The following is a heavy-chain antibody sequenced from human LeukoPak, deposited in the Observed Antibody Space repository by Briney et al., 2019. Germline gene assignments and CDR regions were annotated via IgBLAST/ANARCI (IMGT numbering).Heavy chain of an antibody. V-gene: IGHV3-9*01. D-gene: IGHD3-10*01. CDR1: GFTFDDYA. J-gene: IGHJ6*02. Sequence: SLRLSCAASGFTFDDYAMHWVRQAPGKGLEWVSGISWNSGSIGYADSVKGRFTISRDNAKNSLYLQMNSLRAEDTALYYCAKDSSHYYGSGSYRSYYGMDVWGQGTTVTVSS. CDR3: AKDSSHYYGSGSYRSYYGMDV. CDR2: ISWNSGSI.